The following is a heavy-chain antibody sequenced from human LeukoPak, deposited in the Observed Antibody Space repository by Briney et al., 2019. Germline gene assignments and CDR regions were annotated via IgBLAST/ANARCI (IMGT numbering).Heavy chain of an antibody. D-gene: IGHD3-22*01. J-gene: IGHJ3*02. Sequence: SETLSLTCTVSGGSISSYYWSWIRQPAGKGLEWIGRIDTSGNTNYKPSLKSRVTMSVDTSKNQFSLKLNSVTAADTAVYYCAISNGYGLIDIWGQGTMVTVSS. CDR3: AISNGYGLIDI. CDR2: IDTSGNT. CDR1: GGSISSYY. V-gene: IGHV4-4*07.